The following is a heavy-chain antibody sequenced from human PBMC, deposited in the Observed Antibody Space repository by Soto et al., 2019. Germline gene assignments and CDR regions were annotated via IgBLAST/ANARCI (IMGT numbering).Heavy chain of an antibody. CDR2: VRHDESEK. V-gene: IGHV3-7*01. CDR3: ASAPEFGVVPGLDY. Sequence: EVYLVESGGGLVQPGGSLRLSCATSGFNFGSDWMTWVRQAPGKGLEWLAHVRHDESEKYYADTVKGRFTISRDNAKNTLYVEMTNLRVDETAVYYGASAPEFGVVPGLDYWGQGALVSVSS. J-gene: IGHJ4*02. CDR1: GFNFGSDW. D-gene: IGHD3-3*01.